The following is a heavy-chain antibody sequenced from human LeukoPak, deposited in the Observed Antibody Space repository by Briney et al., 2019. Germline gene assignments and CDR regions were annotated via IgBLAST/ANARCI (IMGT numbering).Heavy chain of an antibody. CDR3: ARGSMVTALSLYHYYYMDV. D-gene: IGHD5-18*01. Sequence: ASVKVSCKTSGYTFTSYDINWVRQATGQGLEWVGWMNPNSGNTGYAQKFQGRVTMTRNTSISTAYMELSSLRSEDTAVHYCARGSMVTALSLYHYYYMDVWGKGTTVTISS. CDR1: GYTFTSYD. V-gene: IGHV1-8*01. CDR2: MNPNSGNT. J-gene: IGHJ6*03.